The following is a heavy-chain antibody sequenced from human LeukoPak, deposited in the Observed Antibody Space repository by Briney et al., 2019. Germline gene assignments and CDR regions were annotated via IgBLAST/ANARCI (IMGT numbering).Heavy chain of an antibody. D-gene: IGHD6-19*01. V-gene: IGHV4-59*01. CDR1: GGPIYTYY. CDR3: ARFKRADGWSYFDY. Sequence: SETLSLTCTVSGGPIYTYYWSWIRKPPGKGLEWIGHVYYTGGTDYSPFLKSRVTISVDTSKSQFSLKLNSVTAEDTAVYYCARFKRADGWSYFDYWGQGTLVTVSS. J-gene: IGHJ4*02. CDR2: VYYTGGT.